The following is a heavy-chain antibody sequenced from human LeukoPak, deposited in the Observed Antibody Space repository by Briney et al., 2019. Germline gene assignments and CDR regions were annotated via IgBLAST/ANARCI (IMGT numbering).Heavy chain of an antibody. Sequence: GGSLRLSCAASGFTLSSYSMNWVRQAPGKGLEWVSSISSSSSYIYYADSVKGRFTISRDNAKNSLYLQMNSLRAEDTAVYYCTKDLRYYYADNHSEMDEHDYWGQGTLVTVSS. V-gene: IGHV3-21*01. CDR3: TKDLRYYYADNHSEMDEHDY. CDR1: GFTLSSYS. CDR2: ISSSSSYI. D-gene: IGHD4-23*01. J-gene: IGHJ4*02.